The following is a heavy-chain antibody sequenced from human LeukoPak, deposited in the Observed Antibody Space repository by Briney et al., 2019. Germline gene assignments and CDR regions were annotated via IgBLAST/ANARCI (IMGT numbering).Heavy chain of an antibody. V-gene: IGHV3-33*08. J-gene: IGHJ4*02. D-gene: IGHD1-14*01. Sequence: PGGSLRLSCAASGFTFSSYSMNWVRQAPGKGLEWVTLLAYDGTNKQYADSVKGRFTISRDNSQNTVDLQMDSLRAEDTAVYYCARGGPLGDTNRFDFWGQGILVTVSS. CDR2: LAYDGTNK. CDR3: ARGGPLGDTNRFDF. CDR1: GFTFSSYS.